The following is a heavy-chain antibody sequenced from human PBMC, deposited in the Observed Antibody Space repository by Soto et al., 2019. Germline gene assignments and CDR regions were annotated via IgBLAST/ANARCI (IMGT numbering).Heavy chain of an antibody. CDR1: GDSVSSNTAA. Sequence: SQTLSLTCAISGDSVSSNTAAWHWIRQSPSRGLEWLGRTYFRSRWYNDYAVSVKSRITINADTSKNQFSLHLNSVSPEDTAVYYCARDLVIVYSNYYYYLDVWGKGTTVTVSS. D-gene: IGHD2-21*01. V-gene: IGHV6-1*01. CDR2: TYFRSRWYN. J-gene: IGHJ6*03. CDR3: ARDLVIVYSNYYYYLDV.